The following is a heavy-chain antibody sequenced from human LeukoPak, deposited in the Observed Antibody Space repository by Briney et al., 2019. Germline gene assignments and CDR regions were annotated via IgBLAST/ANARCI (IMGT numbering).Heavy chain of an antibody. CDR3: ARVDRIAVAGSY. CDR1: GYTFTSYG. J-gene: IGHJ4*02. D-gene: IGHD6-19*01. V-gene: IGHV1-18*01. Sequence: ASVKVSCKASGYTFTSYGITWVRQAPGQGLEWMGWISASDGYATYAQKLQGRVTMTTDTPTSTAYMELRSLRSDDTAVYSCARVDRIAVAGSYWGQGTLVTVSS. CDR2: ISASDGYA.